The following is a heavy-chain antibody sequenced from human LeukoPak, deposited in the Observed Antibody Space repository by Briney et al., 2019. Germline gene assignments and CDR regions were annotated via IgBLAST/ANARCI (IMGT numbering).Heavy chain of an antibody. CDR1: GFTFSNAW. V-gene: IGHV3-15*01. D-gene: IGHD1-26*01. Sequence: PGGSLRLSCAASGFTFSNAWMNWVRQAPGKGLEWVGRIKSKTDGGTTDYAAPVKGRFTISRDDSKNTLYLQMNSLKTEDTAVYYCTTDPSSSYYYYGMDVWGQGTTVTVSS. CDR3: TTDPSSSYYYYGMDV. CDR2: IKSKTDGGTT. J-gene: IGHJ6*02.